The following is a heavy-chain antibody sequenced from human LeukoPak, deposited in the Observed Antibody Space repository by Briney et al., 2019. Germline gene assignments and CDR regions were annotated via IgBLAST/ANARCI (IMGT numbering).Heavy chain of an antibody. J-gene: IGHJ4*02. CDR1: GFVFSSQD. CDR2: ISDGGSRT. CDR3: AKDARRSSGWYFFDH. Sequence: PGGSLRLSCAASGFVFSSQDMGWVRQAPGKGLEWVSAISDGGSRTYYADSVKGRSTISRDNSKNTLHLQMNSLRAEDTAVYYCAKDARRSSGWYFFDHWGQGTLVTVSS. D-gene: IGHD6-19*01. V-gene: IGHV3-23*01.